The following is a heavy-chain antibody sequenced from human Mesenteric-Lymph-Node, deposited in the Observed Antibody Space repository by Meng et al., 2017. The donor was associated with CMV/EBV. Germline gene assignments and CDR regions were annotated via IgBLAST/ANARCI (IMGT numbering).Heavy chain of an antibody. J-gene: IGHJ4*02. Sequence: GGSLRLSCAASGFTFSSYSMNWVRQAPGKGLEWVSSISSSSSYIYYADSVKGRFTISRDNAKNSLYLQMNSLRAEDTAVYYCVRFVGYCSVTSCFDFWGQGTLVTVSS. V-gene: IGHV3-21*01. D-gene: IGHD2-2*01. CDR3: VRFVGYCSVTSCFDF. CDR2: ISSSSSYI. CDR1: GFTFSSYS.